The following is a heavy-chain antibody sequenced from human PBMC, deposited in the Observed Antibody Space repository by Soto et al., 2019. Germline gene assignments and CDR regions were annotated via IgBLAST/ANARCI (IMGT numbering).Heavy chain of an antibody. CDR3: ATGFTRLGVVAALVDLDY. D-gene: IGHD2-15*01. J-gene: IGHJ4*02. Sequence: ASVKVSCKVSGYTLTELSMHWVRQAPGKGLEWMGSFDPEDGETIYAQKFQGRVTMTEDTSTDTAYMELSSLRSEDTAVYYCATGFTRLGVVAALVDLDYWGQGTLVTVSS. CDR1: GYTLTELS. CDR2: FDPEDGET. V-gene: IGHV1-24*01.